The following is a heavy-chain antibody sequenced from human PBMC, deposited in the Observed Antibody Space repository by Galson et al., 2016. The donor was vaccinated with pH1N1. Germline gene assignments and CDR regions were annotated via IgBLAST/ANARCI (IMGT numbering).Heavy chain of an antibody. CDR2: VEWELCK. CDR3: ARFQYGDYVKFFAY. V-gene: IGHV2-70*01. CDR1: FFSFLSFGFG. J-gene: IGHJ4*02. D-gene: IGHD4-17*01. Sequence: PALVKPTQTLTLTCHFFFFSFLSFGFGVRWFCQPPWKARESRALVEWELCKYYSTSLKTRLTISKDTSKNQVIRTMPNLDPVDTATYDCARFQYGDYVKFFAYCGQGTLVTASS.